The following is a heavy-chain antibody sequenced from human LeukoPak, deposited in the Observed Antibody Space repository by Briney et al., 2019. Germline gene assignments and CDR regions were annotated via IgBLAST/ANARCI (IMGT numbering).Heavy chain of an antibody. J-gene: IGHJ1*01. CDR3: ARQYYYDSSGYYYVEYLQH. D-gene: IGHD3-22*01. CDR1: GGSISSSSYY. CDR2: IYYSGST. V-gene: IGHV4-39*01. Sequence: SETLSLTCTVSGGSISSSSYYWGWIRQPPGKGLEWIGSIYYSGSTYYNPSLKSRVTISVDTSKNQFSLKLSSVTAADTAVYYCARQYYYDSSGYYYVEYLQHWGQGTLVTVSS.